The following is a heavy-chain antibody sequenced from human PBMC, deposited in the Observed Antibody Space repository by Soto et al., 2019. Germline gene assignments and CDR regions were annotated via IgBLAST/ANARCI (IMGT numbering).Heavy chain of an antibody. V-gene: IGHV3-23*01. D-gene: IGHD3-22*01. Sequence: GGSLRLSCAAFGFTFSSYAMSWVRQAPGKGLEWVSAISGSGGATYYADSVKGRFTISRDNSKNTLYLQMNSLRAEDTAVYYCAKERGEYYDSSGYYYWGQGTLVTVSS. J-gene: IGHJ4*02. CDR1: GFTFSSYA. CDR2: ISGSGGAT. CDR3: AKERGEYYDSSGYYY.